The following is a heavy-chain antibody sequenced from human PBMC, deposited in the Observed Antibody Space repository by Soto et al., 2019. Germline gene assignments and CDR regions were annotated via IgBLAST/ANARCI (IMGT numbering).Heavy chain of an antibody. V-gene: IGHV3-23*01. D-gene: IGHD4-4*01. CDR2: ISGSGGST. Sequence: EVQLLESGGGLVQPGGSLRLSCAASGFTFSSYAMSWVRQAPGKGLEWVSAISGSGGSTYYADSVKGRFTISRDNSQNTLYMKMNSLRAEDTAVYYCAKQTTVTAYYGMDVWGQGTTVTVSS. CDR3: AKQTTVTAYYGMDV. CDR1: GFTFSSYA. J-gene: IGHJ6*02.